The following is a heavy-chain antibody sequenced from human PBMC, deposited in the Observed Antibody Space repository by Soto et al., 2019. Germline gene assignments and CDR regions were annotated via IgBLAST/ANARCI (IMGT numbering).Heavy chain of an antibody. CDR3: ARSLTFGSSTSCSDY. J-gene: IGHJ4*02. CDR1: GFTFSSYS. V-gene: IGHV3-21*01. D-gene: IGHD2-2*01. Sequence: EVQLVESGGGLVKPGGSLRLSCAASGFTFSSYSMNWVRQAPGKGLEWVSSISSSSSYIYYADSVKGRFTISRDNAKNSLYLQMNSLRAEDTAVYYCARSLTFGSSTSCSDYWGQGTLVTVSS. CDR2: ISSSSSYI.